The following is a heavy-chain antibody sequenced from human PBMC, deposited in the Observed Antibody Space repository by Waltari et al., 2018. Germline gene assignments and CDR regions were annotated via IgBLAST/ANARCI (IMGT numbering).Heavy chain of an antibody. J-gene: IGHJ6*02. Sequence: EFQLLEAGGGLAQPGGSLRLSCAASGFTLTSYTVNWVRQAAGKGLEGVSLMSGSGLIEYGDSVKGRFTISRDNAKNTLYLEMNRLRVEDTAVYFCAKDEGNRIAPTFGMDAWGHGTTVLVS. CDR2: MSGSGLI. CDR3: AKDEGNRIAPTFGMDA. D-gene: IGHD3-16*01. V-gene: IGHV3-23*01. CDR1: GFTLTSYT.